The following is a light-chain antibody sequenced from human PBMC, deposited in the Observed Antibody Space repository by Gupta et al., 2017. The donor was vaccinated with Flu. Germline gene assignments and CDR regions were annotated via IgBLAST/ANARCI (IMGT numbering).Light chain of an antibody. CDR3: QQRSNWPPIT. CDR2: DAS. CDR1: QSISRN. V-gene: IGKV3-11*01. Sequence: ATLSLSPGERATLSCRASQSISRNLAWYQQIPGQAPRLLIFDASNRATGIPARFSGSGSGTDFTLTISRLEPEDFAVYYCQQRSNWPPITFGQGTRLEIK. J-gene: IGKJ5*01.